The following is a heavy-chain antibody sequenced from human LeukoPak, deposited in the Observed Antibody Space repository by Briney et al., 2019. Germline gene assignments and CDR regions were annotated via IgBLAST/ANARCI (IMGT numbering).Heavy chain of an antibody. D-gene: IGHD1-1*01. CDR3: ERGENAVHDFDI. Sequence: SDTLSLTCRLDGASLGGYYWSFIRQPPGEWLEWIGEINHSRSTTYNPSLNSRVTISVDTSKNQFSMKLSSVTAADKAVYYCERGENAVHDFDIWGQGTMITVSS. J-gene: IGHJ3*02. V-gene: IGHV4-34*01. CDR1: GASLGGYY. CDR2: INHSRST.